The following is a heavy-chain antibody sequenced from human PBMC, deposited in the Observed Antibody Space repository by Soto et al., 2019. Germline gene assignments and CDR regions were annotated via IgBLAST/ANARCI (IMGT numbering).Heavy chain of an antibody. J-gene: IGHJ4*02. CDR1: GMSFSSYG. D-gene: IGHD3-22*01. V-gene: IGHV3-33*01. Sequence: VGSLRLSCVASGMSFSSYGMHWVRQAPGKGLEWVAVIWYDGSNKYYADSVKGRFTVSRDNSKNTLYLEMNSLRAEDTAVYYCARALYDSIGFFYASDYCGQRTQVTVSS. CDR2: IWYDGSNK. CDR3: ARALYDSIGFFYASDY.